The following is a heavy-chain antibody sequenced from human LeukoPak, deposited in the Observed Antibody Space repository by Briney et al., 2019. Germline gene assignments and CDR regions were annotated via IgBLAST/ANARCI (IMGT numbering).Heavy chain of an antibody. V-gene: IGHV4-59*08. CDR2: IYVTGST. D-gene: IGHD3-16*02. CDR3: ARHIGGGIEDMDV. Sequence: SETLSLTCIVSGGSIGTYYWSWIRQSPRKGLEWIGYIYVTGSTRYNPYLQSRVTISVDTSRNQFFLKMSSVTAADTAVYYCARHIGGGIEDMDVWGKGTKVTVSS. J-gene: IGHJ6*03. CDR1: GGSIGTYY.